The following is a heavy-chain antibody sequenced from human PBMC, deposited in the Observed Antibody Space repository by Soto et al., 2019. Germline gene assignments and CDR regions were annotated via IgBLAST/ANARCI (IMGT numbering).Heavy chain of an antibody. J-gene: IGHJ4*03. CDR1: GYTFTAYY. Sequence: ASVEVSCKASGYTFTAYYIHWVRQAPGQGLEWMGWINPNGGGKKNAQKFQGRVTMTRDTSINTAYMELNRLTSDDTAVYYCARAGHSTIQRVRFRVYHWGQGTRVTVSS. CDR3: ARAGHSTIQRVRFRVYH. CDR2: INPNGGGK. V-gene: IGHV1-2*02. D-gene: IGHD5-12*01.